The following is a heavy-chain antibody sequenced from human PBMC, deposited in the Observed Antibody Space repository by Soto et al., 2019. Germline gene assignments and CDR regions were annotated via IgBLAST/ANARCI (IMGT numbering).Heavy chain of an antibody. D-gene: IGHD3-22*01. CDR3: AHSPGGYYYDSSGDAFDI. J-gene: IGHJ3*02. CDR1: GFSLSTSGVG. Sequence: QITLKESGPPLVKPTQTLTLTCTFSGFSLSTSGVGVGWIRQPPGKALEWLALIYWDDDKRYSPSLKSRLTITKDTSKNQVVLTMTNMDPVDTATYYCAHSPGGYYYDSSGDAFDIWGQGTMVTVSS. CDR2: IYWDDDK. V-gene: IGHV2-5*02.